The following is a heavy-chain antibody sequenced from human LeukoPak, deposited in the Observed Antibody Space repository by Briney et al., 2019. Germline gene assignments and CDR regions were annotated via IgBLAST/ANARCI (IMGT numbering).Heavy chain of an antibody. CDR1: GGSFSGYY. CDR2: INHSGST. CDR3: ARVRRYSSLRGLDY. J-gene: IGHJ4*02. D-gene: IGHD6-13*01. V-gene: IGHV4-34*01. Sequence: SETLSLTCAVYGGSFSGYYWSWIRQPPGKGLEWIGEINHSGSTNYNPSHKSRVTISVDTSKNQFSLKLSSVTAADTAVYYCARVRRYSSLRGLDYWGQGTLVTVSS.